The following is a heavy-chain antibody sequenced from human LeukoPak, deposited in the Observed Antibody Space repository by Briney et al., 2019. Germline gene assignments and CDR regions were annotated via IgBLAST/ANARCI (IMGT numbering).Heavy chain of an antibody. V-gene: IGHV5-51*01. D-gene: IGHD3-22*01. CDR1: GYSFTSYW. CDR2: IYPGVSDT. Sequence: GESLKISCKGSGYSFTSYWIGWVRQMPGKGLEWMGIIYPGVSDTRYSPSFQGQVTISADKSISTAYLQWSSLKASDTAMYYCARLRSADYDSSGYPRGGLDYWGQGTLVTVSS. J-gene: IGHJ4*02. CDR3: ARLRSADYDSSGYPRGGLDY.